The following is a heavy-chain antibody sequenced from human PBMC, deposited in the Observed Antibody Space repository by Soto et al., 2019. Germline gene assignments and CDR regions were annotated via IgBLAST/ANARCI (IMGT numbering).Heavy chain of an antibody. D-gene: IGHD3-10*01. CDR1: GAPISSGGFY. Sequence: QVRLQESGPGLVRPSQTLSLTCNVSGAPISSGGFYWSWIRQHPGKGQEWIVYIYNSGTTFYNPSLGSRVTMSLDAAKNHFSLELRSVTVADTAVYYCAREPISTPRGVTQVDPWGQGTQVTVSS. J-gene: IGHJ5*02. CDR2: IYNSGTT. CDR3: AREPISTPRGVTQVDP. V-gene: IGHV4-31*03.